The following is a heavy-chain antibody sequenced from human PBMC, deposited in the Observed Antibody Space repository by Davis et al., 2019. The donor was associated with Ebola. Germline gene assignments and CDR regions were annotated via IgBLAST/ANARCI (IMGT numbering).Heavy chain of an antibody. V-gene: IGHV4-39*07. Sequence: PGGSLRLSCTVSGGSISSSSYYWGWIRQPPGKGLEWIGSIYYSGSTYYNPSLKSRVTISVDTSKNQFSLKLSSVTAADTAVYYCARDFGYQLLENWFDPWGQGTLVTVSS. J-gene: IGHJ5*02. CDR3: ARDFGYQLLENWFDP. CDR2: IYYSGST. CDR1: GGSISSSSYY. D-gene: IGHD2-2*01.